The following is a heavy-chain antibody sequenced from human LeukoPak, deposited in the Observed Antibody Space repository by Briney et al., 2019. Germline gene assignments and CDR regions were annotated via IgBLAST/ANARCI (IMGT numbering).Heavy chain of an antibody. D-gene: IGHD4-17*01. Sequence: PGGSLRLSCAASGFTFSDSAMHWVRQASGKGLEWVGRIRSKADNYATEFGASVKGRFTISRDDSKNTAYLQMNSLKTEDTAVYYCTRGTTVTTLDYWGQGTLVTVSS. V-gene: IGHV3-73*01. J-gene: IGHJ4*02. CDR3: TRGTTVTTLDY. CDR2: IRSKADNYAT. CDR1: GFTFSDSA.